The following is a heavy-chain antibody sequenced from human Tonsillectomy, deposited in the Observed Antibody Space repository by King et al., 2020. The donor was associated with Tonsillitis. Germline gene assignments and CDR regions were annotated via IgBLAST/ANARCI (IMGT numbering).Heavy chain of an antibody. V-gene: IGHV3-30*04. J-gene: IGHJ6*02. D-gene: IGHD3-3*01. CDR2: TSYDGTNK. CDR1: GFTFSGHA. Sequence: QVQLVESGGGVVPPGRSLRLSCAASGFTFSGHAIHWVRQAPGQGLEWVAVTSYDGTNKYYADSVKGRFTISRDSSKNTLYLQMNSLRAEDTAVYYCARDLFSGQEYYDSWGGPAAKNYYYYGMDVWGQGTTVTVSS. CDR3: ARDLFSGQEYYDSWGGPAAKNYYYYGMDV.